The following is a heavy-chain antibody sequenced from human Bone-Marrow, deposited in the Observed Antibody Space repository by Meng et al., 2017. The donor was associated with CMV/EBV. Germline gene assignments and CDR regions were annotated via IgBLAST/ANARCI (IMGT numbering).Heavy chain of an antibody. Sequence: TLSLTCTVSNGSISSSDYYWSWIRQPPGKALEWLALIDWDDDKYYSTSLKTRLTISKDTSKSQVVLTMTNMDPVDTATYYCARGKPGIAAAGIYDYWGQGTLVTVSS. CDR1: NGSISSSDYY. J-gene: IGHJ4*02. CDR2: IDWDDDK. V-gene: IGHV2-70*18. D-gene: IGHD6-13*01. CDR3: ARGKPGIAAAGIYDY.